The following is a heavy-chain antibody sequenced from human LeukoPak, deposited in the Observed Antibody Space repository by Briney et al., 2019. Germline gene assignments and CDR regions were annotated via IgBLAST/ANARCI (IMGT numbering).Heavy chain of an antibody. Sequence: KPSETLSLTCTVSGGSITSSTSYWGWIRQPPEKGLEWIGSNSGTTYYNPSLKSRVTISIDTSKNQFSLRLSSVTAADTAVYYCVRHYMGSYYNRGLDCWGQGTLLTVSS. CDR1: GGSITSSTSY. CDR3: VRHYMGSYYNRGLDC. D-gene: IGHD3-10*01. CDR2: NSGTT. J-gene: IGHJ4*02. V-gene: IGHV4-39*01.